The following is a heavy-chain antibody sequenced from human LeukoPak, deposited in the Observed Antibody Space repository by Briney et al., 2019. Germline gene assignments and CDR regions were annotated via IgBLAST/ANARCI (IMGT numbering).Heavy chain of an antibody. D-gene: IGHD3-3*02. J-gene: IGHJ4*02. CDR2: INNDGSTT. CDR1: GFTFSEAW. V-gene: IGHV3-74*01. Sequence: GGSLRLSCAASGFTFSEAWMHWVRQAPGKGLVWVSRINNDGSTTRYADSVKGRFTISRDNAKNTLYLQMNSLRAEDTAVYYCAKDSIFGVVIHNDYWGQGTLVTVSS. CDR3: AKDSIFGVVIHNDY.